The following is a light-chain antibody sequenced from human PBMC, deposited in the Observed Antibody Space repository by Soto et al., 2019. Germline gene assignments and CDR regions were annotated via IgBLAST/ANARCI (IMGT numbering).Light chain of an antibody. CDR2: WAS. CDR3: QQYYSTPQT. CDR1: HSVLHSSTNKNF. Sequence: DIVMTQSPDSLAVSLGERATINFKSSHSVLHSSTNKNFLAWYQQTPGQPPKVLIYWASTRQSGVPARFSASGSGTDFTLTISSLQAEDVAVYFCQQYYSTPQTFGQGTKVEIK. V-gene: IGKV4-1*01. J-gene: IGKJ1*01.